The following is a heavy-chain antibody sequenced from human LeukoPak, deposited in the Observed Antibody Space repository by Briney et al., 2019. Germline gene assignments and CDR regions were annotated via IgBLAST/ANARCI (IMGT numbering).Heavy chain of an antibody. CDR2: INSDGTTT. J-gene: IGHJ5*02. CDR3: ARRVDATRWFDP. D-gene: IGHD2-15*01. Sequence: GGSLRLSCAASGFTFSNCFMHWVRQAPGKGLVWVSRINSDGTTTMYADPVKGRFTISRDNAKNTLYLQMNSLRDEDTAVYYCARRVDATRWFDPWGQGTLVTVSS. CDR1: GFTFSNCF. V-gene: IGHV3-74*03.